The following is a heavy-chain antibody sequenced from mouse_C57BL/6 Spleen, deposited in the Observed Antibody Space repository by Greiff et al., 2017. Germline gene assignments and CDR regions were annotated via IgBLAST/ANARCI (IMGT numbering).Heavy chain of an antibody. D-gene: IGHD2-3*01. CDR2: INPNNGGT. Sequence: EVQLQQSGPELVKPGASVKISCKASGYTFTDYYMNWVKQSHGKSLEWIGDINPNNGGTSYNQKFKGKATLTVDKSSSTAYMELRSLTSEDSAVYYCADGYYSLDYWGQGTTLTVSS. V-gene: IGHV1-26*01. CDR1: GYTFTDYY. CDR3: ADGYYSLDY. J-gene: IGHJ2*01.